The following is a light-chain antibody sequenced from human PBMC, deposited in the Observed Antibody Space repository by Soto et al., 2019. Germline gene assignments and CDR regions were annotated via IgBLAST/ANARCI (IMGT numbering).Light chain of an antibody. J-gene: IGKJ1*01. Sequence: EIVLTQSPATLSLSPGERATLSCRASQSVSSYLAWYQQKPGQAPRLLIYDASNRATGIPARFSGSGSGTDFTPTISSLEPEDFAVYYCHQRSNWPRWTFGQGTKVEIK. CDR3: HQRSNWPRWT. CDR1: QSVSSY. CDR2: DAS. V-gene: IGKV3-11*01.